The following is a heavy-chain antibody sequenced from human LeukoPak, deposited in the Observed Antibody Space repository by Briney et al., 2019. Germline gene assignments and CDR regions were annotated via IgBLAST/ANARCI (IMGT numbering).Heavy chain of an antibody. CDR3: AINYYDTGAFDI. Sequence: PSETLSLTCTVSGGSISSYYWSWIRQPPGKGLEWIGYIYYSGSTNYNPSLKSRVTISVDTSKNQFSLKLGSVTAADTAVYYCAINYYDTGAFDIWGQGTMVTVSS. D-gene: IGHD3-22*01. CDR1: GGSISSYY. V-gene: IGHV4-59*01. J-gene: IGHJ3*02. CDR2: IYYSGST.